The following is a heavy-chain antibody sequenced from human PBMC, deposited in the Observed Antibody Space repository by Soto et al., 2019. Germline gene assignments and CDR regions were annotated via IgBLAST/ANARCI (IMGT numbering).Heavy chain of an antibody. CDR1: GYTFTSYD. J-gene: IGHJ5*02. CDR2: MNPNSGNT. D-gene: IGHD3-22*01. CDR3: ALIYYYDSSGYYNWFDP. V-gene: IGHV1-8*01. Sequence: GASVKVSCKASGYTFTSYDINWVRQATGQGLEWMGWMNPNSGNTGYAQKFQGRVTMTRNTSISTAYMELSSLRSEDTAVYYCALIYYYDSSGYYNWFDPWGQGTLVTVSS.